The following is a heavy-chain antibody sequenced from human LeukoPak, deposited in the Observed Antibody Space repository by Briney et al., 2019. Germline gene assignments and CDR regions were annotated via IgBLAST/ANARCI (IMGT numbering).Heavy chain of an antibody. D-gene: IGHD3-10*01. J-gene: IGHJ4*02. V-gene: IGHV4-39*07. CDR2: INHSGST. Sequence: SETLSLTCTVSGGSISSGSYYWSWIRQPPGKGLEWIGEINHSGSTNYNPSLKSRVTISVDTSKNQFSLKLSSVTAADTAVYYCARGSYGSGSYKLWGQGTLVTVSS. CDR1: GGSISSGSYY. CDR3: ARGSYGSGSYKL.